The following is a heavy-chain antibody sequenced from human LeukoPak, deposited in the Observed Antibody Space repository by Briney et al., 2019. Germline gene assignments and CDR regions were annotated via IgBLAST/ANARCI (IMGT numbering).Heavy chain of an antibody. Sequence: ASVKVSCKVSGYTLTELSMHWVRQAPGKGLEWMGGFDPEDGETIYAQKFQGRVTMTEDTSTDTAYMELSSLRSEDTAVYYCATVPNDFWSGYYTQLDWGQGTLVTVSS. CDR2: FDPEDGET. CDR1: GYTLTELS. CDR3: ATVPNDFWSGYYTQLD. J-gene: IGHJ4*02. D-gene: IGHD3-3*01. V-gene: IGHV1-24*01.